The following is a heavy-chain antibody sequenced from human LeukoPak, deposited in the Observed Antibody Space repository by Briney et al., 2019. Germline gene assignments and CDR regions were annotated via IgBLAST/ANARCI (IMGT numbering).Heavy chain of an antibody. CDR2: IYYSGST. CDR3: ARLAMIVVVIPWYYFDY. V-gene: IGHV4-39*01. CDR1: GGSISSYY. J-gene: IGHJ4*02. Sequence: SETLSLTCTVSGGSISSYYWNWVRQPPGKGLEWIGSIYYSGSTYYNPSLKSRVTISVDTSKNQFSLKLSSVTAADTAVYYCARLAMIVVVIPWYYFDYWGQGTLVTVSS. D-gene: IGHD3-22*01.